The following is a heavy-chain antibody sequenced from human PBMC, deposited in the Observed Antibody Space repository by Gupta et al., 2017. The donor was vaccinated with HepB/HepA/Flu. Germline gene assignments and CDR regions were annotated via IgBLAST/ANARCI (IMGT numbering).Heavy chain of an antibody. CDR2: IIPIFVTA. V-gene: IGHV1-69*01. CDR1: GGTFSSYA. D-gene: IGHD2-2*01. J-gene: IGHJ4*02. CDR3: ASCRPGSTSCRFDY. Sequence: QVQLVQSGAEVKKHGSSVKVSCKASGGTFSSYAISWVRQAPGQGLEWMGGIIPIFVTADYAQKFQGRVTITADESTSTAYMGLSSLRSEDTAVYYGASCRPGSTSCRFDYWGQGTLVTVSS.